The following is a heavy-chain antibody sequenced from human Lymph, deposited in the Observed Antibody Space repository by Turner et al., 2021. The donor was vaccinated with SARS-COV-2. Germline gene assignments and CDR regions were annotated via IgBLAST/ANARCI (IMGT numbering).Heavy chain of an antibody. CDR1: GIIVSRNY. V-gene: IGHV3-53*02. Sequence: EVQLVETGGGLTQPAGSLRLSCAASGIIVSRNYMNWVRQAPGKGLEWVSVIYSGSTTYYADSVKGRFTISRDNSKNTLYLQMNSLRVEDTAVYYCARDLGTYGMDVWGQGTTVTVSS. J-gene: IGHJ6*02. CDR3: ARDLGTYGMDV. D-gene: IGHD6-13*01. CDR2: IYSGSTT.